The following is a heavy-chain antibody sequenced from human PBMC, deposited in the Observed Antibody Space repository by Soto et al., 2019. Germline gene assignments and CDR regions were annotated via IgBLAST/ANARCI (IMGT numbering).Heavy chain of an antibody. Sequence: PGGSLRLSCAASGFTFSSYWMSWVRQAPGKGLEWVANIKQDGSEKYYVDSVKGRFTISRDNAKNLLNLQMNSLRAEDTAVYYCARVTDYYETSGYFDHWGQGT. CDR3: ARVTDYYETSGYFDH. CDR2: IKQDGSEK. CDR1: GFTFSSYW. V-gene: IGHV3-7*01. D-gene: IGHD3-22*01. J-gene: IGHJ4*02.